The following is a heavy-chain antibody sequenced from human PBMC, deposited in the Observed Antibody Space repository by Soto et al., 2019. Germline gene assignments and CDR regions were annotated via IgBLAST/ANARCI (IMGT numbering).Heavy chain of an antibody. V-gene: IGHV4-30-2*01. D-gene: IGHD3-3*01. J-gene: IGHJ5*02. Sequence: SETLSLTCAVSGGSISSGGYSWSWIRQTPGKGLEWIGYISESGSTNYNKSLKSRVTISADRSKNHVSLRVTSVTAADTAIYYCARELRARFDPWGQGILVTVST. CDR1: GGSISSGGYS. CDR3: ARELRARFDP. CDR2: ISESGST.